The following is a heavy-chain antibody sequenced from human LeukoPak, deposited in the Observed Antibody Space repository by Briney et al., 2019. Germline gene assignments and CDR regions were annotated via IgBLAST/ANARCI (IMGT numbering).Heavy chain of an antibody. CDR2: INPSGGST. CDR1: GYTFTRYY. J-gene: IGHJ4*02. D-gene: IGHD6-19*01. Sequence: ASVKVSCKTSGYTFTRYYMHWVRQAPGQGLEWMGIINPSGGSTTSAQKFQGRVTMTRDTSTSTVYMELSSLRSEDTALYYCARVHTSGWYGGPLDYWGRGTLVTVSS. CDR3: ARVHTSGWYGGPLDY. V-gene: IGHV1-46*01.